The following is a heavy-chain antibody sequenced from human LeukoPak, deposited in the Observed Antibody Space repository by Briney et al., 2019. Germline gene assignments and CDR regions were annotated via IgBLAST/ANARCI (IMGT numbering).Heavy chain of an antibody. Sequence: ASVKVSCKASGDTFSIYDVNWVRQATGQGLEWMGWLNHNSANTGYVQKFQGRVTMTMNTSITTAYMELTSLTSEDTAVYYCARSTMGARRKYDYWGQGTLVTVSS. V-gene: IGHV1-8*01. CDR2: LNHNSANT. D-gene: IGHD3-10*01. CDR1: GDTFSIYD. J-gene: IGHJ4*02. CDR3: ARSTMGARRKYDY.